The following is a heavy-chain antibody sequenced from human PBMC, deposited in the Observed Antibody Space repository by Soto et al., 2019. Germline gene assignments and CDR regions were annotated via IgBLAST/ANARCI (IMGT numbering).Heavy chain of an antibody. CDR3: ASSGGGEDY. V-gene: IGHV4-4*02. CDR1: GGSISSSHW. D-gene: IGHD3-16*01. CDR2: IYHSGST. J-gene: IGHJ4*02. Sequence: QVQLQESGPGLVKPSGTLSLSCAVSGGSISSSHWWTWVRQPPGKGLEWIGEIYHSGSTNYNPSLKRRVTISVDTSRNQFSLTLSSVTAADTAVYYCASSGGGEDYWGQGILVTVSS.